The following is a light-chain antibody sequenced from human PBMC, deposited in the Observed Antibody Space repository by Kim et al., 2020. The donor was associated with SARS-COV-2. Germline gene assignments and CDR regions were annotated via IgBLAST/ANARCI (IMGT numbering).Light chain of an antibody. CDR1: VLAKKY. V-gene: IGLV3-27*01. Sequence: SVSPGQTARITCSGDVLAKKYARWVQQKPGQATVPVIYKDSERPSGIPERFSGSSSGTTVTLTISGAQVEDEADYYCYSAADNNLVFGGGTKLTVL. J-gene: IGLJ3*02. CDR2: KDS. CDR3: YSAADNNLV.